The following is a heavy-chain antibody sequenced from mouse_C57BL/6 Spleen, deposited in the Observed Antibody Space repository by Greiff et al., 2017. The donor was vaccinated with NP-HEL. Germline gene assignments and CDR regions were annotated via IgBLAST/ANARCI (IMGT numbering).Heavy chain of an antibody. Sequence: EVQLQQSGPELVKPGASVKISCKASGYSFTGYYMNWVKQSPEKSLEWIGEINPSTGGTTYNQKFKAKATLTVDKSSSTAYMQLKSLTSEDSAVYYCARSGYYGSSPYWGQGTTLTVSS. CDR3: ARSGYYGSSPY. V-gene: IGHV1-42*01. CDR2: INPSTGGT. D-gene: IGHD1-1*01. CDR1: GYSFTGYY. J-gene: IGHJ2*01.